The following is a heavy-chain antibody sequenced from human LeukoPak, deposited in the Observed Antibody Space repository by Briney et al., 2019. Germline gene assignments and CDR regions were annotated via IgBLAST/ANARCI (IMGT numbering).Heavy chain of an antibody. CDR1: GFTFRTYE. Sequence: PGGSLRLSCAASGFTFRTYEMNWVRQAPGKGLEWVSYIGTIISTTYYADSVKGRFTVSRDDAKSSLYLQMSSLRAEDTAVYYCARVGGRSYSGAYLAIWGQGTLVAVSS. CDR2: IGTIISTT. V-gene: IGHV3-48*03. J-gene: IGHJ4*02. CDR3: ARVGGRSYSGAYLAI. D-gene: IGHD2-15*01.